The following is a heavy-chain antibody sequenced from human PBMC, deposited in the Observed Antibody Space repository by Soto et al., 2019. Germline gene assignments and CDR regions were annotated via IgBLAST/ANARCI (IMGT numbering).Heavy chain of an antibody. Sequence: QVQLVQSGAEVRQPASSVKVSCKTSGGTFSSYAISWVRQAPGQGLEWMGGIVPIVDTSTYAQKFQGRVTITADESTSTVYMELSGLRSDDTAVYYCVRVVAIPGDPDEWSQGTLVTVSS. CDR3: VRVVAIPGDPDE. J-gene: IGHJ4*02. D-gene: IGHD2-15*01. CDR2: IVPIVDTS. CDR1: GGTFSSYA. V-gene: IGHV1-69*12.